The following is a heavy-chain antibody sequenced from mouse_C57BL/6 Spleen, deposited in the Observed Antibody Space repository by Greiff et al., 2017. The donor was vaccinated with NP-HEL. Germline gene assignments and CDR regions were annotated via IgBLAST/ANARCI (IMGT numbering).Heavy chain of an antibody. J-gene: IGHJ1*03. CDR3: ARTIYYYGSSYYWYFDV. D-gene: IGHD1-1*01. Sequence: QVHVKQPGAELVKPGASVKMSCKASGYTFTSYWITWVKQRPGQGLEWIGDIYPGSGSTNYNEKFKSKATLTVDTSSSTAYMQLSSLTSEDSAVYYCARTIYYYGSSYYWYFDVWGTGTTVTVSS. CDR1: GYTFTSYW. V-gene: IGHV1-55*01. CDR2: IYPGSGST.